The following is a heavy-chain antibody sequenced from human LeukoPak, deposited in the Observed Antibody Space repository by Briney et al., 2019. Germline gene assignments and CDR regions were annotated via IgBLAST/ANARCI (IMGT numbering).Heavy chain of an antibody. Sequence: GESLKISCKGSGYSFTNYWIGWVRQMPGKGLEWMGIIYPDNSETMYSPSFQGQVTFSADKSISIVYLQWSSLKASDTAIYYCARHGKTAAGRSLAYWGQGTLVSVSS. CDR3: ARHGKTAAGRSLAY. V-gene: IGHV5-51*01. J-gene: IGHJ4*02. D-gene: IGHD6-13*01. CDR2: IYPDNSET. CDR1: GYSFTNYW.